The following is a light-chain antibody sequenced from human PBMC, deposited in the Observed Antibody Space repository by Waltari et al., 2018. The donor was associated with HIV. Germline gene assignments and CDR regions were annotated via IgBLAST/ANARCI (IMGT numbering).Light chain of an antibody. CDR1: SSDVGSYNL. CDR3: CSYAGTSILV. J-gene: IGLJ3*02. Sequence: QSALTQPASVSGSPGQSITISCTGTSSDVGSYNLVSWYQQHPGKAPTRMIYEVPKRPSGVSNRFSGSKSGNTASLTISGLQAEDEGDYHCCSYAGTSILVFGGGTKLTVL. CDR2: EVP. V-gene: IGLV2-23*02.